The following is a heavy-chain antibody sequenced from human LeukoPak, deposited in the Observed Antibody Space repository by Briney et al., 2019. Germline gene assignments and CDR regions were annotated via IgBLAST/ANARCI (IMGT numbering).Heavy chain of an antibody. Sequence: ASVKVSCKASGYTFSGYYMHWVRQAPGQGLEWMGWINPNSGGTNYAQKFQGRVTMTRDTSISTAYMELSRLRSDDTAVYYCARDWCSSTSCSDGWFDPWGQGTLVTVSS. J-gene: IGHJ5*02. CDR3: ARDWCSSTSCSDGWFDP. D-gene: IGHD2-2*01. CDR2: INPNSGGT. V-gene: IGHV1-2*02. CDR1: GYTFSGYY.